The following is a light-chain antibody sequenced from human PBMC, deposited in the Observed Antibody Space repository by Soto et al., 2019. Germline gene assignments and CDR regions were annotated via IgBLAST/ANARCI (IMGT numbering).Light chain of an antibody. Sequence: DIQMTQSPSFLSASVGDRVTFNCRASQGISSYLAWYQQKPGKAPKLLIYAASTLQSGVPSRFSGSGSGTEFTLTISSLQPDDFAAYYCQQYNTYPWTFGQGTKVDI. J-gene: IGKJ1*01. V-gene: IGKV1-9*01. CDR1: QGISSY. CDR3: QQYNTYPWT. CDR2: AAS.